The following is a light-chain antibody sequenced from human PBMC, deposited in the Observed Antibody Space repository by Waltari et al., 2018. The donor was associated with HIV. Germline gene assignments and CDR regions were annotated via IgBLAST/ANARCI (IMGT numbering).Light chain of an antibody. Sequence: IQMTQSPSSLSASVGGTVTITCRSSKDIHNHLVWYQQKPGKVPRLLIYSASTLQSGVSSRFSGSGSGTTFTLTLSSLQSEDVATYYCQQNNSAPLTFGGGTKVEI. CDR1: KDIHNH. J-gene: IGKJ4*01. V-gene: IGKV1-27*01. CDR2: SAS. CDR3: QQNNSAPLT.